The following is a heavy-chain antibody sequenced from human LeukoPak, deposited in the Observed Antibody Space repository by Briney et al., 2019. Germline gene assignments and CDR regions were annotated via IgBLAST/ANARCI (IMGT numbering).Heavy chain of an antibody. CDR1: GFTFSNAW. V-gene: IGHV3-15*01. J-gene: IGHJ4*02. CDR2: IKDKTDGETT. Sequence: PGGSLRLSCATSGFTFSNAWMGWVRQAPGKGLEWDGRIKDKTDGETTDYAAPVKGRFTISRDDSKNTLYLQMNSLKTEDTAVYYCATARLAWWGQGTLVTVSS. CDR3: ATARLAW.